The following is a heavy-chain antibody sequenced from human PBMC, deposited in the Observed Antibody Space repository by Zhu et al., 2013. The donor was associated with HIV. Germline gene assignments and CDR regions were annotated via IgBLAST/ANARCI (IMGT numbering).Heavy chain of an antibody. Sequence: QVQLVQSGAEVKKPGASVKVSCKASGYTFTSYYMHWVRQAPGQGLEWMGIINPSGGSTSYAQKFQGRVTMTRDTSTSTVYMELSSLRSEDTAVYYCARDGCQVSSGYYYYMDVWGKGTTVTVSS. CDR1: GYTFTSYY. CDR3: ARDGCQVSSGYYYYMDV. D-gene: IGHD6-6*01. CDR2: INPSGGST. V-gene: IGHV1-46*01. J-gene: IGHJ6*03.